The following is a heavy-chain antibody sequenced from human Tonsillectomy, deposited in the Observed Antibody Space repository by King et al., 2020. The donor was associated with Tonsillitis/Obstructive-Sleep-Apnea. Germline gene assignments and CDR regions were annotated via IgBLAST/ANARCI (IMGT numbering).Heavy chain of an antibody. Sequence: VQLQESGPGLVKPSETLSLTCTVSGGSISSSSYYWGWIRQPPGKGLEWIGSIYYSGSTYYNPSLKSRVTISVDTSKNQFSLKLSSVTAADTAVYYCARHYIVVVPAAMGWFDPWGQGTLVTVSS. CDR2: IYYSGST. V-gene: IGHV4-39*01. J-gene: IGHJ5*02. CDR1: GGSISSSSYY. CDR3: ARHYIVVVPAAMGWFDP. D-gene: IGHD2-2*01.